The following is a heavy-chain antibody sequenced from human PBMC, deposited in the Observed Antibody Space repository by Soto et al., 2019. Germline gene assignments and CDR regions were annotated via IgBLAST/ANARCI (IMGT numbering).Heavy chain of an antibody. V-gene: IGHV4-31*03. Sequence: QVQLQESGPGLVKPSQTLSLTCTVSGGSISSGGYYWSWIRQHPGKGLEWIGYIYYSGSTYYNPSLKRRVTIPVDTSQNQFSLKLSSVPAADTAVYYCAGVEFRDWGLVLLDYWGQGTLVTVSS. CDR2: IYYSGST. D-gene: IGHD3-10*01. CDR3: AGVEFRDWGLVLLDY. J-gene: IGHJ4*02. CDR1: GGSISSGGYY.